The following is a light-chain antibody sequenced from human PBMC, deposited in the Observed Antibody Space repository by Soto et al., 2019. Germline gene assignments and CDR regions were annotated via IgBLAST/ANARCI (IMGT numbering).Light chain of an antibody. CDR3: QVWDTSSNHVV. Sequence: SSELTQPPSVSVAPGKTARITCGGNNIGSKSVHWYQQKPGQAPVLVIYYDSGRPSGIPERFSGSNSGNTATLSISRVEAGDEADYYCQVWDTSSNHVVFGGGTKLTVL. CDR1: NIGSKS. CDR2: YDS. V-gene: IGLV3-21*04. J-gene: IGLJ2*01.